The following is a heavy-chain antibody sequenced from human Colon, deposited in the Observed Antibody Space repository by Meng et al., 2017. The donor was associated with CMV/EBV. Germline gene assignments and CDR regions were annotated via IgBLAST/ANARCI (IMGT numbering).Heavy chain of an antibody. V-gene: IGHV4-38-2*02. J-gene: IGHJ3*02. CDR1: GYSINSGYY. CDR3: ARWGEYCSSPSCYLGAFDI. CDR2: IYHSGTT. D-gene: IGHD2-2*01. Sequence: SETLSLTCTVSGYSINSGYYWGWIRQPPGKGLEWIGFIYHSGTTNYNPSLKSRVTLSVDKSKNQFSLRLSSVTAADTAVYYCARWGEYCSSPSCYLGAFDIWGQGTVVTVSS.